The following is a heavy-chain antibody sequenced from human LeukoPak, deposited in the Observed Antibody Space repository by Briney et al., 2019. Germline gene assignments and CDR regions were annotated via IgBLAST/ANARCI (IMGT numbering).Heavy chain of an antibody. CDR2: ISRDGGRT. V-gene: IGHV3-20*04. Sequence: PGGSLRLSCAASGFTSGFTFDDYGMNWVRQVPGKGLEWVSGISRDGGRTGYADSVQGRFTISRDNSRNSLHLQMNSFRVEDTAFYYCVKDSNYDFWSGYYKGFDNWGQGTLVTVSS. J-gene: IGHJ4*02. D-gene: IGHD3-3*01. CDR1: GFTFDDYG. CDR3: VKDSNYDFWSGYYKGFDN.